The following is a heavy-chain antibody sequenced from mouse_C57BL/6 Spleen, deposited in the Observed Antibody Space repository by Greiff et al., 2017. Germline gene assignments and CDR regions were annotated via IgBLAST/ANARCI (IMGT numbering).Heavy chain of an antibody. J-gene: IGHJ1*03. CDR3: AIYPSLKYYGSNYGYFDV. Sequence: QVQLQQPGAELVKPGASVKVSCKASGYTFTSYWMHWVKQRPGQGLEWIGRIHPSDSDTTYNQKFKGKATLTVDNSSSTSYMQISSLTSEDAAVYDCAIYPSLKYYGSNYGYFDVWGTGTTVTVSS. CDR1: GYTFTSYW. V-gene: IGHV1-74*01. CDR2: IHPSDSDT. D-gene: IGHD1-1*01.